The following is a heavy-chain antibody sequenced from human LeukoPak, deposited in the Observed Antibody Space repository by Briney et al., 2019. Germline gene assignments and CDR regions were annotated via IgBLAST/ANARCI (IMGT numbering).Heavy chain of an antibody. J-gene: IGHJ4*02. Sequence: PSQTLSLTCTVSGVSISSGGYYWSWIRQHPGQGLEWIGYIYYSGSTYYNPSLKSRVTISVDTSKNQFSLKLSSVTAADTAVYYCARESYYYDSSGYLYFFDYWGQGTLVTVSS. V-gene: IGHV4-31*03. CDR2: IYYSGST. CDR3: ARESYYYDSSGYLYFFDY. CDR1: GVSISSGGYY. D-gene: IGHD3-22*01.